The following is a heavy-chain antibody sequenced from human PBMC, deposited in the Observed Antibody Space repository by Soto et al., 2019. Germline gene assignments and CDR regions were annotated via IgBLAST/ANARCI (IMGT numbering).Heavy chain of an antibody. J-gene: IGHJ3*01. V-gene: IGHV4-38-2*01. Sequence: ETLSLTCAVSASSISSAYFWGWIRQPPGKGLEWIATIFHTGGTYYNPSLKSRVTISVDTSNNQFSLRLNSVTAADTALYFCARTWLAGGTPADAFDVWGQGTMVTVSS. CDR3: ARTWLAGGTPADAFDV. D-gene: IGHD2-15*01. CDR2: IFHTGGT. CDR1: ASSISSAYF.